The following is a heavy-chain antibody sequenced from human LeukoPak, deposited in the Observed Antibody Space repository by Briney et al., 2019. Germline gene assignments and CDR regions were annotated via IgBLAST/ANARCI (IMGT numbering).Heavy chain of an antibody. Sequence: PGGSLRLSCPGTGFTFGGYGMHWFRQPPGKGLEGVAVIAYDGSRAFYADSVKGRFTISRDNSKNTMSVQMDDLRAEDTAVYYCTRYNNDHFDYWGQGTLVTVSS. D-gene: IGHD1-14*01. J-gene: IGHJ4*02. CDR1: GFTFGGYG. V-gene: IGHV3-33*01. CDR3: TRYNNDHFDY. CDR2: IAYDGSRA.